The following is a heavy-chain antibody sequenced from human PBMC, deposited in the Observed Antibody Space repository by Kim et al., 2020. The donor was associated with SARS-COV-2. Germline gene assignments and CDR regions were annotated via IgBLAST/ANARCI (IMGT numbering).Heavy chain of an antibody. CDR2: INAGNGNT. Sequence: ASVKVSCKASGYTFTSYAMHWVRQAPGQRLECMGWINAGNGNTKYSQKFQGRVTITRDTSASTAYMELSSLRSEDTAVYYCARVSSGDYIWGSYRYAPFIFDYWGQGTLVTVSS. CDR3: ARVSSGDYIWGSYRYAPFIFDY. V-gene: IGHV1-3*01. J-gene: IGHJ4*02. D-gene: IGHD3-16*02. CDR1: GYTFTSYA.